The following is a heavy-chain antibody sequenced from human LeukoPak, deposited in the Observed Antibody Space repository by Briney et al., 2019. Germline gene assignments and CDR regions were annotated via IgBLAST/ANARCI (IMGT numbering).Heavy chain of an antibody. Sequence: PSETLSLTCGVSGGSITSTNYWTWVRQAPGKGLEWIGNIFYSGSTYYNPSLKSRITISVDTSENQFSLKLSSVTAADTAVYYCARHSRSGYSDYESAFDIWGQGTMVIVSS. CDR3: ARHSRSGYSDYESAFDI. V-gene: IGHV4-39*01. J-gene: IGHJ3*02. CDR1: GGSITSTNY. CDR2: IFYSGST. D-gene: IGHD5-12*01.